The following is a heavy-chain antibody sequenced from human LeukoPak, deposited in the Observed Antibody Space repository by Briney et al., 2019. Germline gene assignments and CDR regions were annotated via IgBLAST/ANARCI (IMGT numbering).Heavy chain of an antibody. J-gene: IGHJ5*02. CDR1: GGSISSYY. V-gene: IGHV4-59*01. CDR3: ARDQGHYDFWSGYYRNWFDP. CDR2: IYYSGST. Sequence: SETLTLTCTVSGGSISSYYWSWIRQPPGKGLEWIGYIYYSGSTNYNPSLKSRVTISVDTSKNQFSLKLSSVTAADTAVYYCARDQGHYDFWSGYYRNWFDPWGQGTLVTVSS. D-gene: IGHD3-3*01.